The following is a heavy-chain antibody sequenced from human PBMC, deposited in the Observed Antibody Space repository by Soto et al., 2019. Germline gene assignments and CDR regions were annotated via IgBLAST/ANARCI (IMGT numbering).Heavy chain of an antibody. J-gene: IGHJ4*02. V-gene: IGHV1-18*01. CDR3: ARVGSGNYPPDY. D-gene: IGHD1-26*01. CDR1: GYTFLSYG. Sequence: QVQLVQSGAEVKKPGASVKVSCKASGYTFLSYGISWVRQAPGQGLEWVGWISGYNGNTNHAEKVQGRVTMTTDTFTSTAYMELRSLGSDDTAVYSCARVGSGNYPPDYWGQGTLVTVSS. CDR2: ISGYNGNT.